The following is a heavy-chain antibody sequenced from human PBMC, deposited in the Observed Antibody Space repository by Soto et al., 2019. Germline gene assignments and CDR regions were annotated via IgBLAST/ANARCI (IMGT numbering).Heavy chain of an antibody. CDR3: ARDRRFYDSGTYDIANDAFDV. CDR1: GNTFTSYD. Sequence: GASVKVSCKASGNTFTSYDINWVRQATGHGLEWMGWIDPNSGNIGYAQKFQGRVTMTRDTAIRTAYMEVSRLRSDDTAVYYCARDRRFYDSGTYDIANDAFDVWGQGTMVTVSS. V-gene: IGHV1-8*01. CDR2: IDPNSGNI. J-gene: IGHJ3*01. D-gene: IGHD3-22*01.